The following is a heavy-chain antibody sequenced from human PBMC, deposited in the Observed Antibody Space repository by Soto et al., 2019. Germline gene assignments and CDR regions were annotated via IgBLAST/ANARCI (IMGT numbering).Heavy chain of an antibody. J-gene: IGHJ4*02. CDR3: AHTTGSSGWDIMDY. V-gene: IGHV2-5*01. CDR2: IFWNDDK. Sequence: QITLKESGPTQVKPTQTLTLTCTVSGFSLSTIGVGVGWIRQPPGKALEWLALIFWNDDKRYSPSLRTRLTITKDTSKNQVVLTMTNMDPVDTATYYCAHTTGSSGWDIMDYWGQGTLVTVSS. CDR1: GFSLSTIGVG. D-gene: IGHD6-19*01.